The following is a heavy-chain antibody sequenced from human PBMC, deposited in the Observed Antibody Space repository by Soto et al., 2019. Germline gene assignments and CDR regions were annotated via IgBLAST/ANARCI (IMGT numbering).Heavy chain of an antibody. CDR1: GSTLTELS. D-gene: IGHD6-13*01. V-gene: IGHV1-24*01. Sequence: QVQLVQSGAEVKKPGASVKVSCKVSGSTLTELSMHWVRQAPGKGLEWMGGFDPEDGETIYAQKFQGRVTMTEDTSTDTAYMELSSVRSEDTAVYYCATDGLHIAAAGTGYYYGMDVWGQGTTVTVSS. CDR3: ATDGLHIAAAGTGYYYGMDV. CDR2: FDPEDGET. J-gene: IGHJ6*02.